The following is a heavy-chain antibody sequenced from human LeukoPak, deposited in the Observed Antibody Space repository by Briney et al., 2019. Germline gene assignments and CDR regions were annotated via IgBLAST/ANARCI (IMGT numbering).Heavy chain of an antibody. D-gene: IGHD6-13*01. J-gene: IGHJ4*02. CDR2: INSDGSST. CDR1: GFTFSSYW. CDR3: ARKAGIAAAGNYFDY. Sequence: GGSLRLSCAASGFTFSSYWMHWVRQVPGMGLVWVSRINSDGSSTSYADSVKGRFTISRDNAKNTLYLQMNSLRAEDTAVYYCARKAGIAAAGNYFDYWGQRTLVTVSS. V-gene: IGHV3-74*01.